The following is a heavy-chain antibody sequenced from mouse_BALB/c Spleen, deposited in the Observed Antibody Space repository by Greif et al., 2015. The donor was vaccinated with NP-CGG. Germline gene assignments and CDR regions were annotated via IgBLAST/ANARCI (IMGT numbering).Heavy chain of an antibody. CDR2: IRSKSNNYAT. J-gene: IGHJ2*01. CDR3: VRDGNFDH. D-gene: IGHD1-1*02. CDR1: GFTFNTNA. Sequence: EVKLMESGGGLVQPKGSLKLSCAASGFTFNTNAMNWVRQAPGKGLEWVARIRSKSNNYATYYADSVKDRFTISRDDSQSMLYLQMNNLKTEDTAMYYCVRDGNFDHWGQGTTLTVSS. V-gene: IGHV10S3*01.